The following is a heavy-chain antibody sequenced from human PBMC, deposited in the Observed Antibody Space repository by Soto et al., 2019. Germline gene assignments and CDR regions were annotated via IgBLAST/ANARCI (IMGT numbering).Heavy chain of an antibody. CDR3: ARDLSYSRSWSWLHY. CDR1: GYTFTTYH. Sequence: VKVSCKASGYTFTTYHIHWVRQAPGQGLQWMGVINPSAGTTSYAQRFQGRVTVTRDTSTSTVYMDLSSLRSEDTAVYYCARDLSYSRSWSWLHYWGQGTLVTVSP. D-gene: IGHD6-13*01. J-gene: IGHJ4*01. CDR2: INPSAGTT. V-gene: IGHV1-46*01.